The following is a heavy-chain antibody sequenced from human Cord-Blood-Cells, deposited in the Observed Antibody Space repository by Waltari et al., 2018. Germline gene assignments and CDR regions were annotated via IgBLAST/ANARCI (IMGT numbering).Heavy chain of an antibody. CDR1: GYTLTDLS. V-gene: IGHV1-24*01. D-gene: IGHD5-12*01. Sequence: QLQLVQSGAEGKKPGAPEQVSCKVSGYTLTDLSMPWVRPAPRKGLEWMGGVDPEDGETSYAPKFQGRVTMTQDTSTDTAYMEVGRLRSEDTAVYYCAKCRRDGYNYGDAFDILGQGTMVTVSS. CDR3: AKCRRDGYNYGDAFDI. J-gene: IGHJ3*02. CDR2: VDPEDGET.